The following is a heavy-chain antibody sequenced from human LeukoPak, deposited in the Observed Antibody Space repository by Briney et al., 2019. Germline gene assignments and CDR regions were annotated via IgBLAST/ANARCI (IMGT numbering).Heavy chain of an antibody. Sequence: PSETLSLTCAVYGGSFSGYXXXXXRQPPGKGLEWIGEINHSGSTNYNPSLKSRVTISVDTSKNQFSLKLSSVTAADTAVYYCARIDYGGNSGLDYWGQGTLVTVSS. V-gene: IGHV4-34*01. J-gene: IGHJ4*02. CDR2: INHSGST. CDR3: ARIDYGGNSGLDY. D-gene: IGHD4-23*01. CDR1: GGSFSGYX.